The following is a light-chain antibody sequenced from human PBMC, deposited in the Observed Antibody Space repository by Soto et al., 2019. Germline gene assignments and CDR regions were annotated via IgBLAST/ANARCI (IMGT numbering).Light chain of an antibody. CDR1: XXIGXTY. CDR2: GAS. J-gene: IGKJ1*01. CDR3: QHYGSSPTWT. Sequence: EIVXTXSPXTXSLSXGXXXTXSCXAXXXIGXTYLAWYHQKPGQAPRVLIYGASSRATGIPDRFSGSGSGTDFTLTISRLEPEDFAVYYCQHYGSSPTWTFGQGTKVEIK. V-gene: IGKV3-20*01.